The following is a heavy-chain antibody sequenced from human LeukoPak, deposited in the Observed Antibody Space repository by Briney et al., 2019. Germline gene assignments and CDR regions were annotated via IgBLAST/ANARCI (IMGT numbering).Heavy chain of an antibody. CDR3: ASDGGNSDGYFDY. D-gene: IGHD4-23*01. Sequence: ASVKVSCKASGYTFTSCYMHWVRQAPGQGLEWMGIINPSGGSTSYAQKFQGRVTMTRDTSTSTVYMYLSSLRSEDTAVYYCASDGGNSDGYFDYWGQGTLVTVSS. CDR2: INPSGGST. V-gene: IGHV1-46*01. J-gene: IGHJ4*02. CDR1: GYTFTSCY.